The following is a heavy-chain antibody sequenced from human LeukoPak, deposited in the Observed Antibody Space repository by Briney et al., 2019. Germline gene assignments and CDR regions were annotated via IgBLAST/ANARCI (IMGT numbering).Heavy chain of an antibody. CDR3: AXDXRLXWFRNPYYMDV. V-gene: IGHV3-74*01. D-gene: IGHD3-10*01. J-gene: IGHJ6*03. CDR1: GFTFNRYW. Sequence: GGSLRLSCVASGFTFNRYWMHWVRQAPGKGLVWVSRINSDGGSTSYADSVKGRFTISRDNAKNTLYMQMNSLRAEETAVYYCAXDXRLXWFRNPYYMDVWGKGTTVTVSS. CDR2: INSDGGST.